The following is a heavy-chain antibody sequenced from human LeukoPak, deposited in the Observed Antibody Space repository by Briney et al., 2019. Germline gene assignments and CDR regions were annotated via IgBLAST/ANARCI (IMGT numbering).Heavy chain of an antibody. CDR2: ISYLGTT. V-gene: IGHV4-39*02. CDR3: SRDGGPLIVVVPAAIYGMDV. CDR1: GASISTSTYF. J-gene: IGHJ6*02. D-gene: IGHD2-2*01. Sequence: SETLSLTCTLSGASISTSTYFWGWIRQSPGKELEWIGSISYLGTTYFNPSLQSRVSMSIDTSKNQFSLKMSSVTTADTAVYYCSRDGGPLIVVVPAAIYGMDVWGQGTTVTVSS.